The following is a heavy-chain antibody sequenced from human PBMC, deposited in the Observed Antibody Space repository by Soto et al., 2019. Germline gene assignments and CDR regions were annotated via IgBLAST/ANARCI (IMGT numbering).Heavy chain of an antibody. CDR1: GYTFTSYG. J-gene: IGHJ4*02. CDR2: ISAYNGNT. V-gene: IGHV1-18*01. CDR3: ARGPDYYDGSGYHDY. Sequence: GTSVKVSCKASGYTFTSYGISWVRQAPGQGLEWMGWISAYNGNTNYAQKLQGRVTMTTDTSTSTAYMELRSLRSDDTAVYYRARGPDYYDGSGYHDYWGQGTLVTVSS. D-gene: IGHD3-22*01.